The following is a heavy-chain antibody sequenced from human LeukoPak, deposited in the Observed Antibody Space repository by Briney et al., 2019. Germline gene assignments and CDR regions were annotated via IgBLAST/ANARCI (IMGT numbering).Heavy chain of an antibody. V-gene: IGHV3-23*01. J-gene: IGHJ4*02. CDR3: AKVLSYDILTGYDY. CDR1: GFTFSIYA. D-gene: IGHD3-9*01. CDR2: ISGSGGST. Sequence: GGSLRLSCAASGFTFSIYAMSWVRQAPGKGLEWVSAISGSGGSTYYADSVKGRFTISRDNSKNTLYLQMNSLRAEDTAVYYCAKVLSYDILTGYDYWGQGTLVTVSS.